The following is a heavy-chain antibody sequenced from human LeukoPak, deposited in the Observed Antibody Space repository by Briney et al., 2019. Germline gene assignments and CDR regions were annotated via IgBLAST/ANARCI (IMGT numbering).Heavy chain of an antibody. D-gene: IGHD3-10*01. J-gene: IGHJ5*01. CDR3: ATDRGARDS. V-gene: IGHV3-15*01. Sequence: GGSLRLSCAGSGFTFRNAWMSWVRQAPGKGLDWVGRIKSKTDGGTSDYAAPVKGRFTISRDDSKNTLYLQMNSLKTEDTAVYYCATDRGARDSWGQGTLVTVSS. CDR2: IKSKTDGGTS. CDR1: GFTFRNAW.